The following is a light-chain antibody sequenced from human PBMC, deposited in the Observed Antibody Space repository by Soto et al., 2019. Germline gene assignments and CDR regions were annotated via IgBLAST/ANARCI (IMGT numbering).Light chain of an antibody. CDR3: QQDENSLIT. J-gene: IGKJ5*01. CDR1: QSLSSKF. V-gene: IGKV3-20*01. CDR2: GAS. Sequence: ETVATQAPGICSRRTKERASLSCGASQSLSSKFLAWYQQKPGEAPRLLIYGASSRATGIPDRFSGSGSETDFTLTINRLEPEDFAVYYCQQDENSLITFGQGTRLET.